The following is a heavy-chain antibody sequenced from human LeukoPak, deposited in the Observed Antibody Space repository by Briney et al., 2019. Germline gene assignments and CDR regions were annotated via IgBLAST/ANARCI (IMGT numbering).Heavy chain of an antibody. V-gene: IGHV3-30*02. CDR3: ARGDWGMYYFDY. Sequence: GGSLRLSCAASGFTFSSYAMSWVRQAPGKGLDWVAFIWYDGSNKYHTDSVKGRFTISRDNSKNTLYLQMNSLRVEDTAVYYCARGDWGMYYFDYWGQGTLVTVSS. CDR2: IWYDGSNK. CDR1: GFTFSSYA. J-gene: IGHJ4*02. D-gene: IGHD7-27*01.